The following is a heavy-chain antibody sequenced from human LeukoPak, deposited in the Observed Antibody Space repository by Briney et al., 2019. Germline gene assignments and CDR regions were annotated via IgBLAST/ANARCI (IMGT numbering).Heavy chain of an antibody. V-gene: IGHV1-8*01. CDR1: GYTFTSYD. CDR3: ARYGSGSYYTLPFDY. D-gene: IGHD3-10*01. CDR2: MNPNSGNT. J-gene: IGHJ4*02. Sequence: GASVKVSCKASGYTFTSYDINWVRQATGQGLEWMGWMNPNSGNTGYAQKFQGRVTMTRNTSISTAYMELRSLRSDDTAVYYCARYGSGSYYTLPFDYWGQGTLVTVSS.